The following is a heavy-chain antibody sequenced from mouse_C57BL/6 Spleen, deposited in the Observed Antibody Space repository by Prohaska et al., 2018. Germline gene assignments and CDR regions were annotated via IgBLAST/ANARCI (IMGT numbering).Heavy chain of an antibody. CDR3: ARRSYYSNYGYFDV. V-gene: IGHV8-12*01. J-gene: IGHJ1*03. D-gene: IGHD2-5*01. CDR1: GFSLSTSTMG. CDR2: IYWDDDK. Sequence: QVTLKESGPGILQSSQTLSLTCSFSGFSLSTSTMGVIWIRQPSGKGLEWLAHIYWDDDKRYNPSLKSRLTISKDTSRNQVFLKITSVDTADTATYYGARRSYYSNYGYFDVWGTGTTVTVSS.